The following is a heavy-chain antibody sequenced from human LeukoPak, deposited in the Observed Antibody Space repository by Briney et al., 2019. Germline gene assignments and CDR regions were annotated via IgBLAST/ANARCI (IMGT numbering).Heavy chain of an antibody. D-gene: IGHD4-23*01. CDR3: ATKLGGGHYSMDV. Sequence: TGGSLRLSCAASGFTFSSYWMHWVRQAPGKGLVWVSRINTDGSNTNYADSVKGRFTISRDNAKNTLYLRMNSLRAEDTAVYYCATKLGGGHYSMDVWGKGTTVTVSS. J-gene: IGHJ6*03. CDR2: INTDGSNT. V-gene: IGHV3-74*01. CDR1: GFTFSSYW.